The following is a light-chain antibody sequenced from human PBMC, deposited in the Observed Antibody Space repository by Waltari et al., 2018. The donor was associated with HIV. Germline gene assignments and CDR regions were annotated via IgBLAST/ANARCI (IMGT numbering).Light chain of an antibody. CDR1: QSVSSSS. Sequence: EIVVTQSPDTLSLSPGERATHSCRASQSVSSSSLAWYQQKPGQAPRLLIYGASNRATGIPDSFSASGSRTDFTFTISRLEPEDFAVYFCHQYGTSPYTFGQGTKLEIK. J-gene: IGKJ2*01. CDR3: HQYGTSPYT. V-gene: IGKV3-20*01. CDR2: GAS.